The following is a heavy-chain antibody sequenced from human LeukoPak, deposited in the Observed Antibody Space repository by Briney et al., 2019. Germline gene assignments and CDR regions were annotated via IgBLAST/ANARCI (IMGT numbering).Heavy chain of an antibody. CDR1: GFTFSSYW. V-gene: IGHV3-74*01. CDR2: INTDGSST. CDR3: ARASSEPVISGYMDV. D-gene: IGHD1-14*01. Sequence: GGSLRLSCATSGFTFSSYWMHWVRQAPGKGLVWVSRINTDGSSTNYADSVKGRFTISRDNAKNTLYLQMNSLRAEDTAVYYCARASSEPVISGYMDVWGRGTTVTVSS. J-gene: IGHJ6*03.